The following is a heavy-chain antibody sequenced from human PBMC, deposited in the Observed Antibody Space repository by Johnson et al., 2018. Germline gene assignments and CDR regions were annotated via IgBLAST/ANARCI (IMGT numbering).Heavy chain of an antibody. V-gene: IGHV1-8*01. CDR3: ARVSSGSYCYYYYLDV. CDR1: GYTFTSYD. CDR2: MNTNRGNT. D-gene: IGHD1-26*01. Sequence: VQLVQSGAEVKKPGASVKVSCKASGYTFTSYDIHWVRQATGQGLEWMGWMNTNRGNTGYAQKFQDRLTMTRDTSISTAYMELSSLRSGDTAVFYWARVSSGSYCYYYYLDVWGQGTTFTVSS. J-gene: IGHJ6*03.